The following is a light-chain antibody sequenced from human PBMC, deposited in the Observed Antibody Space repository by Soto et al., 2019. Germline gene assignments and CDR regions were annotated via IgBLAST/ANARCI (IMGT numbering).Light chain of an antibody. CDR2: GVS. Sequence: DIQMTQSPSSLSASVGDRVTITCRASQSIARYLNWYQHKPGKAPKLLIYGVSSLQSGVPSRFSGSGSGTDFALTISSLQREDYATYYCQQSYSSWWTFGQGTKVDIK. V-gene: IGKV1-39*01. CDR3: QQSYSSWWT. J-gene: IGKJ1*01. CDR1: QSIARY.